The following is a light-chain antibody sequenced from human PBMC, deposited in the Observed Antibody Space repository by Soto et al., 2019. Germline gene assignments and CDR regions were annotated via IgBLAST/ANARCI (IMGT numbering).Light chain of an antibody. CDR1: QSISSW. CDR3: QQSYSSPPA. Sequence: DIKMAQSTSTVSASGGDRGSISSRASQSISSWLAWYQQKPGKAPKLLIYAASSLHSGVPSRFSGSGSGTDFTFTISSLQPEDFATYYCQQSYSSPPAFGQGTKVDIK. CDR2: AAS. J-gene: IGKJ1*01. V-gene: IGKV1-39*01.